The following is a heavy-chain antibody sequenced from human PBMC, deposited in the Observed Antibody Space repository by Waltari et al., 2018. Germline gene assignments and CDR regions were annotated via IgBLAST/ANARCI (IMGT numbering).Heavy chain of an antibody. Sequence: QVQLVQSGAEVQTPGSSVKVSCKASGRTFSSYAISWLRQAPGQGLEWMGGIIPIFGTANYAQKFQGRVTITADESTSTAYMELSSLRSEDTAVYYCARDQGSWNYAQENSFDYWGQGTLVTVSS. D-gene: IGHD1-7*01. V-gene: IGHV1-69*01. CDR3: ARDQGSWNYAQENSFDY. J-gene: IGHJ4*02. CDR1: GRTFSSYA. CDR2: IIPIFGTA.